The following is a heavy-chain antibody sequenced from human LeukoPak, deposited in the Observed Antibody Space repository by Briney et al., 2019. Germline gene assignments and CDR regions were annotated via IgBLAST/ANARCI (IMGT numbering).Heavy chain of an antibody. CDR1: GYTFTSYD. Sequence: ASVKVSCKASGYTFTSYDINWVRQATGQGLEWMGWMNPNSGNTGYAQKFQGRVTMTRNTSISTAYMELRSLRSDDTAVYFCARDRPYTSGWYNNDFWGQGTLVTVSS. CDR2: MNPNSGNT. J-gene: IGHJ4*02. V-gene: IGHV1-8*01. CDR3: ARDRPYTSGWYNNDF. D-gene: IGHD6-19*01.